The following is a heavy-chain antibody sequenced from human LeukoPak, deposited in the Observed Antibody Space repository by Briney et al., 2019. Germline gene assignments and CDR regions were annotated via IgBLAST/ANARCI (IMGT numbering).Heavy chain of an antibody. V-gene: IGHV1-2*06. J-gene: IGHJ4*02. D-gene: IGHD1-26*01. Sequence: ASVKVSCKASGYIFTDYFIHWVRQAPGRGPEWMGRVNPKNGDTYYAQTFQGRVTVTGATSISTAYMDLTTLRSDDTAIYYCSRDLSSTAYWEIDYWGQGTLVTVSS. CDR1: GYIFTDYF. CDR2: VNPKNGDT. CDR3: SRDLSSTAYWEIDY.